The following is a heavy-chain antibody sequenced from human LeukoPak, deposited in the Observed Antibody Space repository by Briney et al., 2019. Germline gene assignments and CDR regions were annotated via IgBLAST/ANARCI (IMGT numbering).Heavy chain of an antibody. V-gene: IGHV4-34*01. CDR1: GGSFSGYN. CDR2: ISHTGRF. J-gene: IGHJ4*02. CDR3: ARREVWGTYRLMYYFDY. Sequence: ASETLSLTCAVYGGSFSGYNWNWIRQAPGRGLEWVAEISHTGRFNYNPSLKSRVTLSVDTSRNHFSLKLSSVTAADTAVYYCARREVWGTYRLMYYFDYWGQGTLVTVSS. D-gene: IGHD3-16*02.